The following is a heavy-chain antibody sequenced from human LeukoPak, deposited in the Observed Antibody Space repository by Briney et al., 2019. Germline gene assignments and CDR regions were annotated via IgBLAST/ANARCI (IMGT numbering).Heavy chain of an antibody. D-gene: IGHD6-13*01. Sequence: SETLSLTCTVSGGSISSHYWTWIRQPAGKGLEWIGRIYTSGSTNYNPSLKSRVTMSVDTSKNQFSLKLSSVTAADTAVYYCARDRGAAGMVADAFDIWGQGTMVTVSS. CDR1: GGSISSHY. CDR3: ARDRGAAGMVADAFDI. J-gene: IGHJ3*02. CDR2: IYTSGST. V-gene: IGHV4-4*07.